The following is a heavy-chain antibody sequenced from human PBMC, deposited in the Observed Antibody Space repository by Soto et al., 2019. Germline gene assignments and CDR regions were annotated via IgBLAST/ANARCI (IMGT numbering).Heavy chain of an antibody. V-gene: IGHV3-23*01. J-gene: IGHJ5*02. D-gene: IGHD3-10*01. CDR1: GFIFSNYA. CDR3: AKGRSEKGLDWLDP. CDR2: IRGNCYGA. Sequence: GGSLRLSCTASGFIFSNYAMIWIRQAPGKGLEWVGTIRGNCYGAYYAYSVRGRFTISRDNSKNTMCLQLNSLRADDTAIYYFAKGRSEKGLDWLDPWGQGTLVTVSS.